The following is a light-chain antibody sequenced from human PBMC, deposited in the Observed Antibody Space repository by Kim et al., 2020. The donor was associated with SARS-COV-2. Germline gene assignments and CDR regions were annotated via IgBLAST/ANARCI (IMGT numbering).Light chain of an antibody. CDR2: NNN. CDR3: AAWDDSLSGPV. J-gene: IGLJ2*01. V-gene: IGLV1-44*01. CDR1: SSNIGSNA. Sequence: GQGVTISCSGSSSNIGSNAVNWYQQLPGTAPKLLIYNNNQRPSGVPDRFSGSKSGTSASLAISGLQSEDEADYYCAAWDDSLSGPVFGGGTQLTVL.